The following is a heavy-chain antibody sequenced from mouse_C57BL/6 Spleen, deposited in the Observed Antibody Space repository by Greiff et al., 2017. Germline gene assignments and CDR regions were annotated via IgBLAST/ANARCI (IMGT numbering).Heavy chain of an antibody. CDR2: IYPGGGYT. D-gene: IGHD1-1*01. V-gene: IGHV1-63*01. Sequence: VQLQESGAELVRPGTSVKMSCKASGFTFTNYWIGWAKQRPGHGLEWIGDIYPGGGYTNYNEKFKGKATLTADKSSSTAYMQFSSLTSEDSAIYYCARTYGSSPWYFDVWGTGTTVTVSS. CDR1: GFTFTNYW. CDR3: ARTYGSSPWYFDV. J-gene: IGHJ1*03.